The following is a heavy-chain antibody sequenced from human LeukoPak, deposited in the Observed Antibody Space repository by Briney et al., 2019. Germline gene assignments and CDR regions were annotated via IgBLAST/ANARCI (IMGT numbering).Heavy chain of an antibody. V-gene: IGHV3-21*01. CDR1: GFTFSSYS. CDR3: ARVNWDAFDI. Sequence: PGGSLRLSCAASGFTFSSYSMNWVRQAPGKGLEWVSSISSSSSYIYYADSVKGRFTTSRDNAKNSLYLQMNSLRAEDTAVYYCARVNWDAFDIWGQGTMVTVSS. D-gene: IGHD1-1*01. J-gene: IGHJ3*02. CDR2: ISSSSSYI.